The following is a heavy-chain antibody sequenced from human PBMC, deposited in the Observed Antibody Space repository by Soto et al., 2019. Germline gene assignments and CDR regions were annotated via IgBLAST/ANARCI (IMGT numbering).Heavy chain of an antibody. J-gene: IGHJ5*02. CDR2: INHSGST. CDR3: ARKYRSGWYDGVQMEYNWFDP. Sequence: PSETLSLTCAVYGGSFSGYYWSWIRQPPGKGLEWIGEINHSGSTNYNPSLKSRVTISVDTSKNQFSLKLSSVTAADTAVYYCARKYRSGWYDGVQMEYNWFDPWGQGTLVTVSS. D-gene: IGHD6-19*01. V-gene: IGHV4-34*01. CDR1: GGSFSGYY.